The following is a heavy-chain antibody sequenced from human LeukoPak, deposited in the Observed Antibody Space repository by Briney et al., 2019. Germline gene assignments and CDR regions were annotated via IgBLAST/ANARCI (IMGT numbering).Heavy chain of an antibody. V-gene: IGHV3-43*02. D-gene: IGHD3-3*02. Sequence: GGSLRLSCAASGFTFDVYAMHWVRQPPGKGLQWVSFISANGGSTYYADSVKGRFTISRDNSKNSLYLQMNSLTSEDSALYYCAKDIFSNTSWWGQGVLVTVSS. J-gene: IGHJ4*02. CDR3: AKDIFSNTSW. CDR1: GFTFDVYA. CDR2: ISANGGST.